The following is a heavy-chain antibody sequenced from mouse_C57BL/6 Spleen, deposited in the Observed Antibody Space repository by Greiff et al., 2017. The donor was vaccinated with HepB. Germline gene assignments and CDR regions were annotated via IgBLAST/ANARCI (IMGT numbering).Heavy chain of an antibody. V-gene: IGHV1-82*01. CDR3: ARSHYGSSVYYYAMDY. CDR1: GYAFSSSW. J-gene: IGHJ4*01. D-gene: IGHD1-1*01. CDR2: IYPGDGDT. Sequence: QVQLQQSGPELVKPGASVKISCTASGYAFSSSWMNWVKQRPGKGLEWIGRIYPGDGDTNYNGKFKGKATLTADKSSSTAYMQLSSLTSEDSAVYVCARSHYGSSVYYYAMDYWGQGTSVTVSS.